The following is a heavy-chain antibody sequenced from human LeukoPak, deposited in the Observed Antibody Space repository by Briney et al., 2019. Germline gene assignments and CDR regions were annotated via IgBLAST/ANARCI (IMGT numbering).Heavy chain of an antibody. J-gene: IGHJ4*02. V-gene: IGHV1-2*02. Sequence: GASVRASCKASGYTFTDYYIHWVRQAPGQGLEWMGWINPNNDYTYYAQKFQGRVTLTRDTSISTVYMELTRLTSDDTALYYCAVAPGDYWGQGTLLIVSA. CDR3: AVAPGDY. CDR2: INPNNDYT. CDR1: GYTFTDYY. D-gene: IGHD3-16*01.